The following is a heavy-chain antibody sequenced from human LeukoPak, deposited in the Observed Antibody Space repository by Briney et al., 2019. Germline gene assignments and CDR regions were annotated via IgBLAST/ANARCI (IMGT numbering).Heavy chain of an antibody. Sequence: ASVKVSCKASGYTFTSYYMHWVRQAPGQGLEWMGIINPSGGSTSYAQKFQGRVTMTRDMSTSTVYMELSSLSSEDTAVYYCAREALEVYYYDSSGNYNWFDPWGQGTLVTVSS. J-gene: IGHJ5*02. CDR1: GYTFTSYY. CDR3: AREALEVYYYDSSGNYNWFDP. V-gene: IGHV1-46*01. CDR2: INPSGGST. D-gene: IGHD3-22*01.